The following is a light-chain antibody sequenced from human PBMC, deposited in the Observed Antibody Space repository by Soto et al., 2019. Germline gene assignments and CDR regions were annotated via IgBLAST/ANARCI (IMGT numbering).Light chain of an antibody. CDR1: QSVSSSY. CDR3: QQYGSS. J-gene: IGKJ1*01. Sequence: IRLTQSPATLSSFPGDRVTLSCRASQSVSSSYLAWYQQKPGQAPRLLIYGASSRATGIPDRFSGSGSGTDFTLTISRLEPEDFAVYYCQQYGSSFGQGTKVDIK. V-gene: IGKV3-20*01. CDR2: GAS.